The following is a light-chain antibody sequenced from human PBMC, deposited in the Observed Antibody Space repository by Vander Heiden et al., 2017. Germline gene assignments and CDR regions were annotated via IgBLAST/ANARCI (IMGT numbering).Light chain of an antibody. CDR2: TDV. CDR3: QVWDRPGDQVG. CDR1: NIGSLS. Sequence: SFVLAQAPSLSVAPGQTARITCGGHNIGSLSVHWFQHKAGQAPLRVVLTDVFRPSGIPERFAGSNSGNMATLSISRVEAEDEADDYGQVWDRPGDQVGFGGGTKLTVL. V-gene: IGLV3-21*02. J-gene: IGLJ3*02.